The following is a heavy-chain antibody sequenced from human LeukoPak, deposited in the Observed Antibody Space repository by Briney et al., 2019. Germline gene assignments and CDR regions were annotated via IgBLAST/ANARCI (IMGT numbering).Heavy chain of an antibody. D-gene: IGHD2-2*02. CDR1: GGTCSSYA. CDR2: IIPIFGTA. J-gene: IGHJ6*03. CDR3: ARGGAIGGYYMDV. Sequence: SVKVSCKASGGTCSSYAISWVRQAPGQGLEWMGRIIPIFGTANYAQKFQGRVTITTDESTSTAYMELSSLRSEDTAVYYCARGGAIGGYYMDVWGKGTTVTVSS. V-gene: IGHV1-69*05.